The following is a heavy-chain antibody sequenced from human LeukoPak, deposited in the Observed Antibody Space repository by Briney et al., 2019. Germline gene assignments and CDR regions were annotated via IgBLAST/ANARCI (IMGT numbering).Heavy chain of an antibody. D-gene: IGHD1-26*01. V-gene: IGHV4-39*01. CDR3: ARAQMWGAFDI. CDR2: IYYSGST. Sequence: SSETLSLACTVSGGSISSSSYYWGWIRQPPGKGLEWTGSIYYSGSTYYNPSLKSRVTISVDTSKNQFSLKLSSVTAADTGVYYCARAQMWGAFDIWGQGTMVTVSS. CDR1: GGSISSSSYY. J-gene: IGHJ3*02.